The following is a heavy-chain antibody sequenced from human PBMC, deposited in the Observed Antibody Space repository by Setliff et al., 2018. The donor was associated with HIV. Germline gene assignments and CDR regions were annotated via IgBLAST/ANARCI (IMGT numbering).Heavy chain of an antibody. CDR1: GDSLTSGRYF. J-gene: IGHJ4*02. V-gene: IGHV4-39*01. CDR2: IYYSGDT. Sequence: SETLSLTCNVSGDSLTSGRYFWGWIRQTPGKGLDWIGTIYYSGDTYYNPSLKSRVSISIDTSKSQVFLRLTSVTAADTAAYYCARHKAVLRLFEWMPQYFKYWGQGLLVTSPQ. D-gene: IGHD3-3*01. CDR3: ARHKAVLRLFEWMPQYFKY.